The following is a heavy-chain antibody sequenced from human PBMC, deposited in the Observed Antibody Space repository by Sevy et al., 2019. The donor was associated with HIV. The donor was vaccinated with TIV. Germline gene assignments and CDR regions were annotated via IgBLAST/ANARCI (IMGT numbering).Heavy chain of an antibody. CDR1: GFTFSSYW. V-gene: IGHV3-74*01. J-gene: IGHJ6*02. Sequence: GGSLRLSCAASGFTFSSYWMHWVRQAPGKGLVWVSRINSDGSSTSYADSVKGRFTISRDNAKNTLYLQMNSLRAEDTAVYYCARDRGWDCSSTSCYSTPLGMDVWGQGTTVTLSS. CDR3: ARDRGWDCSSTSCYSTPLGMDV. CDR2: INSDGSST. D-gene: IGHD2-2*01.